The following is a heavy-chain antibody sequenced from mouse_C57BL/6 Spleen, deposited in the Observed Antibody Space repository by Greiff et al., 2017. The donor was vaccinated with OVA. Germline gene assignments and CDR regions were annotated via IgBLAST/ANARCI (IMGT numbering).Heavy chain of an antibody. CDR1: GFTFSSYA. V-gene: IGHV5-4*01. CDR2: ISDGGSYT. CDR3: AREGGWEDFDY. Sequence: EVKLVESGGGLVKPGGSLKLSCAASGFTFSSYAMSWVRQTPEKRLEWVATISDGGSYTYYPDNVKGRFTISRDNAKNNRYLQMSHLKSEDTAMYYCAREGGWEDFDYWGQGTTLTVSS. J-gene: IGHJ2*01. D-gene: IGHD3-3*01.